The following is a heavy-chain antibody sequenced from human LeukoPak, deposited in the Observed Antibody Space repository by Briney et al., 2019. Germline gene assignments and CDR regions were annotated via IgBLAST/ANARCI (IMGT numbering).Heavy chain of an antibody. J-gene: IGHJ3*02. Sequence: GGSLRLSCAASGFTFSSYGMHWVRQAPGKGLEWVSAISGSGGSTYYADSVKGRFTISRDNSKNTLYLQMNSLRAEDTAVYYCAKGLYDSSGYYYEDIWGQGTMVTVSS. V-gene: IGHV3-23*01. CDR1: GFTFSSYG. CDR3: AKGLYDSSGYYYEDI. CDR2: ISGSGGST. D-gene: IGHD3-22*01.